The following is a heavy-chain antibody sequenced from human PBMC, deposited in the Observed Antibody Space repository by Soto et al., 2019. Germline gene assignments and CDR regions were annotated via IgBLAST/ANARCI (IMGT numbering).Heavy chain of an antibody. Sequence: GGSLRLSCAASGFTFSSYSMNWVRQAPGKGLEWVSSISSSSSYIYYADSVKGRFTIPRDNAKNSLYLQMNSLRAEDTAVYYCARDGYYYDSSGYSTPSRYYYYGMDVWGQGTTVTVSS. D-gene: IGHD3-22*01. CDR2: ISSSSSYI. CDR1: GFTFSSYS. J-gene: IGHJ6*02. CDR3: ARDGYYYDSSGYSTPSRYYYYGMDV. V-gene: IGHV3-21*01.